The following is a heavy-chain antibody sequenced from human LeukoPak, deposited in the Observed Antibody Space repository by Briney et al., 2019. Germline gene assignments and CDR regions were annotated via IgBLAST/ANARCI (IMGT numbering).Heavy chain of an antibody. D-gene: IGHD1-26*01. CDR2: IQYDGSNK. Sequence: GGSLRLSCAASGLTLSFYGMHWVRQAPGKGLEWVAFIQYDGSNKYYADSVQGRFTISRDNSKNTLFLQMNSLRAEDTAIYYCAKNLQTFSGSYWLFDYWGQGTLVTVSS. V-gene: IGHV3-30*02. CDR3: AKNLQTFSGSYWLFDY. J-gene: IGHJ4*02. CDR1: GLTLSFYG.